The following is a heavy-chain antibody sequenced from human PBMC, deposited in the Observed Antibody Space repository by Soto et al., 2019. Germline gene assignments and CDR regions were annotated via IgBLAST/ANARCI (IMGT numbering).Heavy chain of an antibody. D-gene: IGHD2-21*02. CDR3: TSQYPYCGGDCYFLDAFDI. CDR1: GFTFSSYG. J-gene: IGHJ3*02. V-gene: IGHV3-23*01. CDR2: ISGSGGST. Sequence: HPGGSLRLSCAASGFTFSSYGMHWVRQAPGKGLEWVSAISGSGGSTYYADSVKGRFTISRDNSKNTLYLQMNSLRAEDTAVYYCTSQYPYCGGDCYFLDAFDIWGQGTMVTVSS.